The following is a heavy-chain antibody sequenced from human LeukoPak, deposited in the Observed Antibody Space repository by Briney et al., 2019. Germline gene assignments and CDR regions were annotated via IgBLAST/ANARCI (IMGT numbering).Heavy chain of an antibody. V-gene: IGHV3-23*01. CDR2: ISGTGGAT. J-gene: IGHJ5*01. CDR3: VKDPRDTYGTNWFVS. Sequence: GGSLRLSCVASGFSFGTYAMSWVRQAPGKGLQWVSQISGTGGATWYAGFARDRFTISRDNSKKTLYLQMSGLRVEDTAMYYCVKDPRDTYGTNWFVSWGQGTLLIVSS. D-gene: IGHD2-21*01. CDR1: GFSFGTYA.